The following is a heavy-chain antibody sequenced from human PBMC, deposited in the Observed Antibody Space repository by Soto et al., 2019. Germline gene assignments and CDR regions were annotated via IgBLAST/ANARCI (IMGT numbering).Heavy chain of an antibody. CDR1: GGSISSYY. J-gene: IGHJ4*02. D-gene: IGHD6-13*01. CDR3: ARCFYSSSWYNPYFDY. V-gene: IGHV4-59*01. Sequence: SETLSLTCTVSGGSISSYYWSWIRQPPGKGLEWIGYIYYSGSTNYNPSLKSRVTISVDTSKNQFSLKLSSVTAADTAVYYCARCFYSSSWYNPYFDYWGQGTLVTVSS. CDR2: IYYSGST.